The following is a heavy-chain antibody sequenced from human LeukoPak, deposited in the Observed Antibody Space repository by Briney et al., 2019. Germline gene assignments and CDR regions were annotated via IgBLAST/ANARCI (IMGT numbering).Heavy chain of an antibody. D-gene: IGHD3-16*01. CDR1: GSSFSDCW. Sequence: GGSLRLSCAASGSSFSDCWMNWVRQAPGKGLEWVANIKKDGSEKYYLDSVKGRFTISRDNAKNSPYLQMNSLSAEDMALYYCVAGWGWLPDYWGRGTLVTVSS. CDR3: VAGWGWLPDY. CDR2: IKKDGSEK. J-gene: IGHJ4*02. V-gene: IGHV3-7*05.